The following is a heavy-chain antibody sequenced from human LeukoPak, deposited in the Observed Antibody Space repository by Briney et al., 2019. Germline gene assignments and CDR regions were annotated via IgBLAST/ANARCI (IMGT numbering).Heavy chain of an antibody. CDR2: IIPIFGTA. J-gene: IGHJ4*02. D-gene: IGHD5-12*01. CDR1: GGTFSSYA. V-gene: IGHV1-69*05. Sequence: SVKVSCKASGGTFSSYAISWVRQAPGQGLGSMGRIIPIFGTANYAQKFQGRVTITTDESTSTAYMELSSLRPEDTAVYYCASGPLYGGYDDWGQGTLVTVSS. CDR3: ASGPLYGGYDD.